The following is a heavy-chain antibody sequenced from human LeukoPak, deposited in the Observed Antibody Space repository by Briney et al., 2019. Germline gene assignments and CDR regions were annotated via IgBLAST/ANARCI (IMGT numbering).Heavy chain of an antibody. CDR3: ARGDVNEWRLRRTGFDY. CDR1: GFTFSSYS. Sequence: PGGSLRLSCAASGFTFSSYSMNWVRQAPGKGLEWVSSISSSSSYIYYADSVKGRFTISRDNAKNSLYLQMNSLRAEDTAVYYCARGDVNEWRLRRTGFDYWGQGTLVTVSS. CDR2: ISSSSSYI. J-gene: IGHJ4*02. D-gene: IGHD3/OR15-3a*01. V-gene: IGHV3-21*04.